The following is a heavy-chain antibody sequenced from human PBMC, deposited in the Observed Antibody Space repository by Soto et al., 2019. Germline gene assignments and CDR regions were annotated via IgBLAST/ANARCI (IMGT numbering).Heavy chain of an antibody. Sequence: SQTLSLTCAISGDSVSSNSAAWNWIRQSPSRGLEWLGRTYYRSKWYNDYAVSVKSRITINPDTSKNQFSLQLNSVTPEDTAVYYCARAELWFGDASRKNYYMDVWGKGTTVTVSS. CDR2: TYYRSKWYN. J-gene: IGHJ6*03. CDR1: GDSVSSNSAA. V-gene: IGHV6-1*01. D-gene: IGHD3-10*01. CDR3: ARAELWFGDASRKNYYMDV.